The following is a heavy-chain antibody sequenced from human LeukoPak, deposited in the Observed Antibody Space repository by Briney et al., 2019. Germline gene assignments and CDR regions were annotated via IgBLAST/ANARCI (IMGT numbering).Heavy chain of an antibody. CDR3: ARVAYGSGSYIDY. CDR2: IYYSGST. J-gene: IGHJ4*02. V-gene: IGHV4-59*12. D-gene: IGHD3-10*01. Sequence: SSETLSLTCTVSGGSISSYYWSWIRQPPGKGLEWIGYIYYSGSTNYNSSLKSRVTISVDTSKNQFSLKLSSVTAADTAVYYCARVAYGSGSYIDYWGQGTLVTVSS. CDR1: GGSISSYY.